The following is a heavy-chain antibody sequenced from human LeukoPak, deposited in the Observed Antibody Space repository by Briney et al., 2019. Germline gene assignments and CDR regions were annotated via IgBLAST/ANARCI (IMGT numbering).Heavy chain of an antibody. CDR3: ARESSPYYYDSGDSMSFDY. Sequence: GGSLRLSCAASGFIFSNYAMHWVRQAPGKGLEWVAVISYDGSNKYYADSVKGRFTISRDNAKNTVYLQMNSLRAEDTAVYYCARESSPYYYDSGDSMSFDYWGQGTLVTVSS. V-gene: IGHV3-30*04. CDR1: GFIFSNYA. J-gene: IGHJ4*02. CDR2: ISYDGSNK. D-gene: IGHD3-22*01.